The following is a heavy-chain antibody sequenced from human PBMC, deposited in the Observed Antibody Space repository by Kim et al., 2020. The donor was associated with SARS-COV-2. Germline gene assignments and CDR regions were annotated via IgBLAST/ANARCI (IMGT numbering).Heavy chain of an antibody. D-gene: IGHD2-21*01. CDR3: ARARLFSGWFGS. CDR2: VYYSWST. V-gene: IGHV4-59*01. Sequence: SETLSLTCTVSGGSISSNYWSWIWQRPPKGMEWIWYVYYSWSTKYNPYLKRQVTISVDTSKNQFSLKLSSVTVAATAVSDCARARLFSGWFGSWGQVTLV. J-gene: IGHJ5*01. CDR1: GGSISSNY.